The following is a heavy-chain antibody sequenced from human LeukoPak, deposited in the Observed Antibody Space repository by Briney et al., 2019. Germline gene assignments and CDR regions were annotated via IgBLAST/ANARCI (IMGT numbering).Heavy chain of an antibody. V-gene: IGHV3-66*01. Sequence: GGSLRLSCAASGFTVSSNYMSWVRQAPGKGLEWVSVIYNGGSTYYADSVKGRFTISRDNSKNTLYLQMNSLRAEDTAVYYCAREENIAVAGSYFDYWGQGTLVTVSS. CDR3: AREENIAVAGSYFDY. CDR2: IYNGGST. J-gene: IGHJ4*02. CDR1: GFTVSSNY. D-gene: IGHD6-19*01.